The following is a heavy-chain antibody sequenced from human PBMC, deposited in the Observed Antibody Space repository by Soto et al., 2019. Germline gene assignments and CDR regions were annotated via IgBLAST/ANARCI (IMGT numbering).Heavy chain of an antibody. CDR2: IIPIFGTA. CDR1: GGTFSSYA. V-gene: IGHV1-69*01. D-gene: IGHD3-3*01. Sequence: QVQLVQSGAEVKKPGSSVKVSCKASGGTFSSYAISWVRQAPGQGLEWMGGIIPIFGTANYAQKFQGRVTITADESASTAYMELSSLRSEETAVYYCARHIGANYDFLCGYPPRGTFDYWGQGTLVTVSS. J-gene: IGHJ4*02. CDR3: ARHIGANYDFLCGYPPRGTFDY.